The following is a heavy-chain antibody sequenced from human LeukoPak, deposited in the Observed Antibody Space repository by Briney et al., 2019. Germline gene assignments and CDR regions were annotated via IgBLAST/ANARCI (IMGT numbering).Heavy chain of an antibody. CDR1: GGSISSSSYY. CDR3: ASRLGYCSSTSCYRSPTDY. CDR2: IYYSGST. V-gene: IGHV4-39*01. D-gene: IGHD2-2*02. J-gene: IGHJ4*02. Sequence: PSETLSLTCTVSGGSISSSSYYWGWIRQPPGKGLEWIGSIYYSGSTYYNPSLKSRVTIPVDTSKNQFSLKLSSVTAADTAVYYCASRLGYCSSTSCYRSPTDYWGQGTLVTVSS.